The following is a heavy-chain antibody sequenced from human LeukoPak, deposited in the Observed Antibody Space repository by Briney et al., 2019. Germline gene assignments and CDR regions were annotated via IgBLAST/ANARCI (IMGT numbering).Heavy chain of an antibody. J-gene: IGHJ4*02. V-gene: IGHV3-23*01. Sequence: WGSLRLSCAASGFTFSNYAMSWVRQAPGKGLEWVSAISGSGDNTYYADSMKGRFTISRDNSKNTLYLQMNSLRAEDTAVYYCAKGGYYGSGTPFDYWGQGTLVTVSS. CDR2: ISGSGDNT. CDR3: AKGGYYGSGTPFDY. CDR1: GFTFSNYA. D-gene: IGHD3-10*01.